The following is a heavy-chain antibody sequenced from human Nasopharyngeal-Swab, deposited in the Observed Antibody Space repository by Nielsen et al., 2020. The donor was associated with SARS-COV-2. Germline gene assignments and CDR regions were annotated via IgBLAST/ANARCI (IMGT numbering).Heavy chain of an antibody. CDR3: ARDRTGYCSSTSCYEYNWFDP. J-gene: IGHJ5*02. V-gene: IGHV3-21*01. CDR2: INGGGSLT. Sequence: GESLKISCAASGFTFNTYSMTWVRQAPGKGLEWVSLINGGGSLTYYADSVKGRFTISRDNAKNSLYLQMNSLRAEDTAVYYCARDRTGYCSSTSCYEYNWFDPWGQGTLVTVSS. CDR1: GFTFNTYS. D-gene: IGHD2-2*01.